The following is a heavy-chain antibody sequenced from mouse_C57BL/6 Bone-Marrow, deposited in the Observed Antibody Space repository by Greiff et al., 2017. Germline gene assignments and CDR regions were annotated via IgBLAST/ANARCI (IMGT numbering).Heavy chain of an antibody. CDR3: ARHEEKSYYGKFCDY. CDR2: FYPGSGSI. D-gene: IGHD2-1*01. V-gene: IGHV1-62-2*01. CDR1: GYTFTEYT. J-gene: IGHJ2*01. Sequence: VQLQQSGAELVKPGASVKLSCKASGYTFTEYTIHWVKQRSGQGLEWIGWFYPGSGSIKYNEKFKDKATLTADTSSSTVYMELSRLTSEDSAVFFCARHEEKSYYGKFCDYWGQGTTLTGSS.